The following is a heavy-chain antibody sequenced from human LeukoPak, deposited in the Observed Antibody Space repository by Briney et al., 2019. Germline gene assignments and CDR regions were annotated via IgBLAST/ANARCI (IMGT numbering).Heavy chain of an antibody. CDR3: ASLSIAVADNFDY. V-gene: IGHV3-21*01. CDR1: GFTFSSYS. D-gene: IGHD6-19*01. J-gene: IGHJ4*02. CDR2: ISSSGSYI. Sequence: GGSLRLSCAASGFTFSSYSMNWVRQAPGKGLEWVSSISSSGSYIYYADSVKGRFTISRDNAKNSLYLQMNSLRAEDTAVYYCASLSIAVADNFDYWGQGTLVTVSS.